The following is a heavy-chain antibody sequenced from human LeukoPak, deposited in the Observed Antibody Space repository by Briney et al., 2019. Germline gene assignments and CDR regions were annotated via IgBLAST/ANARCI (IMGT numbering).Heavy chain of an antibody. D-gene: IGHD4-23*01. CDR3: ATAGNSRSNY. V-gene: IGHV3-74*01. CDR2: INPDGSTI. Sequence: GGSLRLSCAASGFTISNYWVHWVRQAPGKGLVWVSRINPDGSTINYADSVKGRFTISRDNAKNTLYLQMNSLRAEDTAVYYCATAGNSRSNYWGQGTLVTVSS. J-gene: IGHJ4*02. CDR1: GFTISNYW.